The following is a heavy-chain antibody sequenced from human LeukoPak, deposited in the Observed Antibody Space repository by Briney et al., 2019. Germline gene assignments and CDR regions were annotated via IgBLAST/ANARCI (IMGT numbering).Heavy chain of an antibody. CDR3: ARWVVPGTLDY. D-gene: IGHD3-10*01. Sequence: PSETLSLTCTVSRGSIISGGYYWSWIRQHPGKGLEWIGYIYYRGSTYYNPSLKSRVTISVDTSKNQFSLNLTSVTAADTAVYYCARWVVPGTLDYWGQGTLVTVSS. CDR2: IYYRGST. J-gene: IGHJ4*02. CDR1: RGSIISGGYY. V-gene: IGHV4-31*03.